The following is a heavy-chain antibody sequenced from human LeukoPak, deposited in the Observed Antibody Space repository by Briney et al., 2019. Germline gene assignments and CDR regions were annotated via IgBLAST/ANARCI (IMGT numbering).Heavy chain of an antibody. CDR2: IKQDGSEK. V-gene: IGHV3-7*01. CDR1: GFTFSSYW. Sequence: GSLRLSCAASGFTFSSYWMSWVRQAPGKGLEWVANIKQDGSEKYYVDSVKGRFTISRDNAKNSLYLQMNSLRAEDTAVYYCARDSWVVSSGYLMYYFDYWGQGTLVTVSS. J-gene: IGHJ4*02. D-gene: IGHD3-22*01. CDR3: ARDSWVVSSGYLMYYFDY.